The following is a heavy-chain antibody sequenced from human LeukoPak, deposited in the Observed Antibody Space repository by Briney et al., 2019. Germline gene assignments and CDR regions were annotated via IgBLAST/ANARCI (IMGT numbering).Heavy chain of an antibody. J-gene: IGHJ4*02. CDR3: AREGYCISTTCSSFDY. CDR2: INPNSGGT. CDR1: GYTFTGYY. Sequence: ASVKVSCKASGYTFTGYYMHWVRQAPGQGLEWMGWINPNSGGTNYTQKFQGRVTMTRDTSISTAYMELSRLRSDDTAVYYCAREGYCISTTCSSFDYWGQGTLVTVSS. V-gene: IGHV1-2*02. D-gene: IGHD2-2*01.